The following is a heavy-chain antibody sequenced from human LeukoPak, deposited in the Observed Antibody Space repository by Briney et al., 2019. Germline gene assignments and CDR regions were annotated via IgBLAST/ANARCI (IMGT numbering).Heavy chain of an antibody. CDR1: GGSFSGYY. D-gene: IGHD6-6*01. J-gene: IGHJ4*02. CDR3: ARHHPEYSSSSPRFDY. Sequence: PSETLSLTCAVYGGSFSGYYWSWIRQPPGKGLEWIGYIYYSGSTNYNPSLKSRVTISVDTSKNQFSLKLSSVTAADTAVYYCARHHPEYSSSSPRFDYWGQGTLVTVSS. V-gene: IGHV4-59*08. CDR2: IYYSGST.